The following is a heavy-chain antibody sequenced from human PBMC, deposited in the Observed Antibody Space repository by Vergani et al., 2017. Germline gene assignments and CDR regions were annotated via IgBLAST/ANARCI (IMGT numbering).Heavy chain of an antibody. CDR1: GYTFSNYY. D-gene: IGHD3-9*01. J-gene: IGHJ4*02. V-gene: IGHV1-46*03. Sequence: QVQLVQSGAEVKKPGASVKVSCKASGYTFSNYYMHWVRQAPGQGLEWMGIINPSGGHTNYAQKFQGRVTMTRDTSTRTVYMELSSLRSEDTSIYYCARGDYGILTGYRYWGQGTLVTGSA. CDR2: INPSGGHT. CDR3: ARGDYGILTGYRY.